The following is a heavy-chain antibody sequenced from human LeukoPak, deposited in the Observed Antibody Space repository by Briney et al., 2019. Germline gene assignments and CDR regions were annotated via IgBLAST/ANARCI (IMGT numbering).Heavy chain of an antibody. CDR1: GYTFTGYY. J-gene: IGHJ4*02. Sequence: ASVKVSCKASGYTFTGYYMHWVRQAPGQGLEWMGWINPNSGGTNYAQKFQGRVTMTRDTSISTAYMELSSLRSEDMAVYYCARDSRARHMYFDYWGQGTLVTVSS. CDR3: ARDSRARHMYFDY. CDR2: INPNSGGT. V-gene: IGHV1-2*02.